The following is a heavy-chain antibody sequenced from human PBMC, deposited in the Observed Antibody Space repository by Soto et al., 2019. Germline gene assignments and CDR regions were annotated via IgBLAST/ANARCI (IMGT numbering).Heavy chain of an antibody. CDR1: GFTISSYA. J-gene: IGHJ4*02. CDR2: ISGSGGST. D-gene: IGHD3-16*01. V-gene: IGHV3-23*01. CDR3: AKEDPEYYDYVWGPLDY. Sequence: GGSLRLSCAASGFTISSYAMSWVRQAPGKGLEWVSAISGSGGSTYYADSVKGRFTISRDNSKNTLYLQMNSLRAEDTAVYYCAKEDPEYYDYVWGPLDYWGQGTLVTVSS.